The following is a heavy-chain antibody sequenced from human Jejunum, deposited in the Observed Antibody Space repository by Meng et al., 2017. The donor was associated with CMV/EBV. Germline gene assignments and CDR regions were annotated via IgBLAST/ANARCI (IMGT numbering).Heavy chain of an antibody. J-gene: IGHJ4*02. D-gene: IGHD1-26*01. CDR2: IYRGDDK. Sequence: TPMKCAVPTSVNTTQTLPLPCSFSRFSPSTSGEGLRWIRQPPGKALEWLALIYRGDDKLYSPSLNSRLTIAKDTSKNEVVLTLTNMGPIDTGTYYCAHFVGGYYPSRPDYWGQGTLVTVSS. V-gene: IGHV2-5*02. CDR1: RFSPSTSGEG. CDR3: AHFVGGYYPSRPDY.